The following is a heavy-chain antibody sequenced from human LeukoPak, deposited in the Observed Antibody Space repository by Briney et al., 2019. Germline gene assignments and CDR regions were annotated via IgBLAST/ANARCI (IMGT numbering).Heavy chain of an antibody. CDR2: ISYDVSKT. CDR1: GFTFSTYA. Sequence: PGGSLRLSCAASGFTFSTYAMHWVRQAPGKGLEWVAVISYDVSKTYYADSVKGRFTISRDNSKNTLYLQMNSLRAEDTAVYYCARDFSRGSYKGRDYYMDVWGKGTTVTVSS. V-gene: IGHV3-30*04. J-gene: IGHJ6*03. D-gene: IGHD1-26*01. CDR3: ARDFSRGSYKGRDYYMDV.